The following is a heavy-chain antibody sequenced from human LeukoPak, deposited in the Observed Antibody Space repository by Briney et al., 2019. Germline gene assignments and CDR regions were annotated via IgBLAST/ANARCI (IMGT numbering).Heavy chain of an antibody. CDR2: INHNGNVN. J-gene: IGHJ6*02. D-gene: IGHD3-16*01. CDR3: ARGGGLDV. CDR1: GFPLSDAW. V-gene: IGHV3-7*03. Sequence: PGGSLRLSCAVSGFPLSDAWMNWARQAPGKGLEWVASINHNGNVNYHVDSVKGRFTISRDNAKNSLYLQMSNLRAEDTAVYFCARGGGLDVWGQGATVTVSS.